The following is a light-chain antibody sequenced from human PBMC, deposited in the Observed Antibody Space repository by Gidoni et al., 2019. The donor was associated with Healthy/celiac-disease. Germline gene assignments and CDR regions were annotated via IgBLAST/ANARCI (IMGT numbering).Light chain of an antibody. Sequence: DIVMTQSPLSLHVTPGEPASISCRSSQSLLHSNGYNYLDWYLQKPGQSPQLLIYLGSNRASGVPDRFRGSGSGTDFTLKISRVEAEDVGVYYCMQALQTPWTFGQGTKVEIK. CDR1: QSLLHSNGYNY. CDR2: LGS. CDR3: MQALQTPWT. V-gene: IGKV2-28*01. J-gene: IGKJ1*01.